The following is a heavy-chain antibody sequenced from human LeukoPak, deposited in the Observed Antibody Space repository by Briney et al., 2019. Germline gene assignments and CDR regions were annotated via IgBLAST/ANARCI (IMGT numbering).Heavy chain of an antibody. CDR1: GFTFSGYW. CDR3: ARGYIYGYDC. Sequence: GGSLSLSCAASGFTFSGYWMHWVRQAPGKGLVWVSRINSDGSTTTYADSVKGRFTISRDNAKNTLYLQMNSLRAEDTAVYYCARGYIYGYDCWGQGALVTVSS. CDR2: INSDGSTT. D-gene: IGHD5-18*01. J-gene: IGHJ4*02. V-gene: IGHV3-74*01.